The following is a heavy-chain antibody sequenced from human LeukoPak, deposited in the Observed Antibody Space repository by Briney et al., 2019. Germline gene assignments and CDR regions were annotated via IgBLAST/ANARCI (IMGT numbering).Heavy chain of an antibody. V-gene: IGHV3-15*01. CDR3: TADMPASSRAADY. CDR2: IKSNTDGGKT. J-gene: IGHJ4*02. CDR1: GFTFSDAW. Sequence: GGSLTLSCAASGFTFSDAWMSWVRQAPGMGLEWVGRIKSNTDGGKTGYSAPVKGRFTISRDDSKNTLYLQMNSLKTEDTAVYYCTADMPASSRAADYWGQGTLVTVSS. D-gene: IGHD2-15*01.